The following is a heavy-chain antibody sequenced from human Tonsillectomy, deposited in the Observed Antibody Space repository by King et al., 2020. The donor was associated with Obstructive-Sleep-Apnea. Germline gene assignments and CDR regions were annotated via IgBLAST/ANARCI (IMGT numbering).Heavy chain of an antibody. CDR3: MRDHLYAFDI. V-gene: IGHV3-48*04. D-gene: IGHD2-2*02. CDR2: FNCYAGTV. CDR1: GFTFSTYS. J-gene: IGHJ3*02. Sequence: VQLVESGGMLVQPGGSLRLSCEASGFTFSTYSFNWVRQAPGKGLEWLSYFNCYAGTVSHADSLKGRFTMSRDDAKTSLFLQMNSLRVEDTAVYFCMRDHLYAFDIWGQGTMVTVSS.